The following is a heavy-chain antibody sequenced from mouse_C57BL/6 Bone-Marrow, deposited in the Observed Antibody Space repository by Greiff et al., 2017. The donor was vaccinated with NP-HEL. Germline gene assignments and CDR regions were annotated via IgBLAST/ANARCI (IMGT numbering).Heavy chain of an antibody. D-gene: IGHD1-1*01. J-gene: IGHJ1*03. Sequence: QVQLQQSGPELVKPGASVKISCKASGYTFTDYYINWVKQRPGQGLEWIGWLFPGSGSTYYNEKFKGKATLTVDKSSSTAYMLLSSLTSEDSAVYFCAIYYYGSSYWYFDVWGTGTTVTVSS. CDR3: AIYYYGSSYWYFDV. CDR2: LFPGSGST. V-gene: IGHV1-75*01. CDR1: GYTFTDYY.